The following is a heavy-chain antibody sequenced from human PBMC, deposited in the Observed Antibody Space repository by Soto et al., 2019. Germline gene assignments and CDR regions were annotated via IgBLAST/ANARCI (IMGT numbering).Heavy chain of an antibody. Sequence: GESLKISCKGSGYSFTSYWISWVRQMPGKGLEWMGRIDPSDSYTNYSPSFRGHVTISADKSISTAYLQWSSLKASDTAMYYCARIITMVRGVTSVYYYYYGMDVWGQGTTVTVSS. D-gene: IGHD3-10*01. CDR2: IDPSDSYT. CDR3: ARIITMVRGVTSVYYYYYGMDV. V-gene: IGHV5-10-1*01. CDR1: GYSFTSYW. J-gene: IGHJ6*02.